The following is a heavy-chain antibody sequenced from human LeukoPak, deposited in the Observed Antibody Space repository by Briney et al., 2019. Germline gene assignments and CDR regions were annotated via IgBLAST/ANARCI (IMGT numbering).Heavy chain of an antibody. V-gene: IGHV1-18*01. CDR2: INPYNGNT. Sequence: ASVKVSCKASGYTFTTYGISWVRQAPGQGLERMGWINPYNGNTNYAQKLQGRVTMTTDTSTSTAYMELRSLRSDDTAVYYCARELYGRFEYWGQGTLVTVSS. CDR1: GYTFTTYG. CDR3: ARELYGRFEY. J-gene: IGHJ4*02. D-gene: IGHD2-2*02.